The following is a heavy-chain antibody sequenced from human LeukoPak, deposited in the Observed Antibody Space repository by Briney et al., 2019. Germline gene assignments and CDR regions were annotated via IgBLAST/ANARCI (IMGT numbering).Heavy chain of an antibody. CDR2: VSPSNGNT. CDR1: GYTFSSYG. D-gene: IGHD1-26*01. J-gene: IGHJ4*02. CDR3: ARRGGSYSHSDF. Sequence: ASDKVSCKASGYTFSSYGIIWVRQAPGKGLPWMGWVSPSNGNTDYAPKLQGRVTMTTDTSTNTAYMELRSLTSDDTAVYYCARRGGSYSHSDFWGQGTLVTVSS. V-gene: IGHV1-18*01.